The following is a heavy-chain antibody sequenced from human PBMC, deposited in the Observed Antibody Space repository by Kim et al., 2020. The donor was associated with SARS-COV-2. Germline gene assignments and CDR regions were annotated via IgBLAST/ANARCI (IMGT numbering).Heavy chain of an antibody. J-gene: IGHJ4*02. Sequence: SVKVSCKASGGTFSSYAINWVRQAPGQGLEWMGGIIPIFGTTNYAQRFQGRVTVTADESTSTAYMELSSLRSEDTAVYYCERGALGAETDYLGQGTLVT. CDR1: GGTFSSYA. CDR3: ERGALGAETDY. V-gene: IGHV1-69*13. CDR2: IIPIFGTT. D-gene: IGHD3-16*01.